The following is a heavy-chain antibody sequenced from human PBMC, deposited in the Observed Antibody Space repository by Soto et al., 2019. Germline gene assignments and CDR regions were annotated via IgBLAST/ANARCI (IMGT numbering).Heavy chain of an antibody. CDR1: GGSFSGYY. CDR3: ASSVVVPAARGLFDY. Sequence: QVQLQQWGAGLLKPSETLSLTCAVYGGSFSGYYWSWIRQPPGKGLEWIGEINHSGSTNYNPSLKSRVTISVDTSKNQFSLQLSSVTAADTAVYYCASSVVVPAARGLFDYWGQGTLVTVSS. V-gene: IGHV4-34*01. D-gene: IGHD2-2*01. J-gene: IGHJ4*02. CDR2: INHSGST.